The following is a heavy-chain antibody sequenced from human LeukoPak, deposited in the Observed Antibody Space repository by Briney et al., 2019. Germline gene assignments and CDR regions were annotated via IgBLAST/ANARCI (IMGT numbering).Heavy chain of an antibody. CDR2: INSDGSST. CDR1: GFTFSTYW. CDR3: ASVAGYGSGSYYNLLDWFDP. Sequence: GGSLRLSCAASGFTFSTYWMNWFRQTPGKGLVWVSRINSDGSSTSYADSVKGRFTISRDNAKNTLYLQMNSLRAEDTAVYYCASVAGYGSGSYYNLLDWFDPWGQGTLVTVSS. V-gene: IGHV3-74*01. J-gene: IGHJ5*02. D-gene: IGHD3-10*01.